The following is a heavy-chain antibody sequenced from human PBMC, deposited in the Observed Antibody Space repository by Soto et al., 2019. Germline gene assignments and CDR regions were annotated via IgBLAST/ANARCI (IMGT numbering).Heavy chain of an antibody. Sequence: GESLKISCQGSGYNFSTYCIGWVRQMPEKGLEWMGIIYFCDSNIRYSPSFQGQVTISVDKSISTAYLQWSSLNASDAAIYYCATRKNMVGAPFELWGQGTMVTVSS. J-gene: IGHJ3*01. CDR3: ATRKNMVGAPFEL. D-gene: IGHD1-26*01. CDR1: GYNFSTYC. V-gene: IGHV5-51*01. CDR2: IYFCDSNI.